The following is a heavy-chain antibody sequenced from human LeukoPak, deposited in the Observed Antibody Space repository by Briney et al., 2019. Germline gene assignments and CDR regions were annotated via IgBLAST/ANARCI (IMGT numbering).Heavy chain of an antibody. J-gene: IGHJ6*04. CDR1: GFTFSSYS. Sequence: GGSLRLSCAASGFTFSSYSMNWVRQAPGQGLEWVSSISSSSSYIYYADSVKGRFTISRDNAKNSLYLQMNSLRAEDTAVYYCAELGITMIGGVWGKGTTVTISS. CDR2: ISSSSSYI. V-gene: IGHV3-21*01. D-gene: IGHD3-10*02. CDR3: AELGITMIGGV.